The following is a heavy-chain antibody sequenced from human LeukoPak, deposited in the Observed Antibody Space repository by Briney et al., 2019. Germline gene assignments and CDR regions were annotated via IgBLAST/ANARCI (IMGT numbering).Heavy chain of an antibody. J-gene: IGHJ4*02. CDR1: GFTFSDYA. D-gene: IGHD6-13*01. Sequence: PGGSLRLSCAASGFTFSDYAMCWVRQAPGKGLEWVSAIIGSGSSTYYADSVKGRFTISRDNSKNTLFLQMNSLRAEDTAVYYCAKDRAQQLVLDFWGQGTLVTVSS. V-gene: IGHV3-23*01. CDR2: IIGSGSST. CDR3: AKDRAQQLVLDF.